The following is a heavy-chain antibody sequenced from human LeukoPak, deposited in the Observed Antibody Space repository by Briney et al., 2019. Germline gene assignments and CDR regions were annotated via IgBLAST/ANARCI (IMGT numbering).Heavy chain of an antibody. CDR2: ISYDGSNK. D-gene: IGHD3-3*01. Sequence: GGSLRLSCAASGFTFSSYGMHWVRQAPGKGLEWVAVISYDGSNKYYADSVKGRFTISRDNSKNTLYLQMNSLRAEDTAVYYCAKHDFWSGYYWGQGILVTVSS. CDR3: AKHDFWSGYY. J-gene: IGHJ4*02. V-gene: IGHV3-30*18. CDR1: GFTFSSYG.